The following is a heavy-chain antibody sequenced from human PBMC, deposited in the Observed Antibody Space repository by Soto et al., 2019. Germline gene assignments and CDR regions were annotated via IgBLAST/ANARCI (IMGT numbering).Heavy chain of an antibody. CDR3: AKAERAAMALSLVDY. D-gene: IGHD5-18*01. CDR1: GFTFSSYA. J-gene: IGHJ4*02. Sequence: EVQLLESGGGLVQPGGSLRLSCAASGFTFSSYAMSWVRQAPGKGLEWVSAISGSGGSTYYADSVKGRFTISRDNSKNTLYLQRNSLRAEDTAVYYCAKAERAAMALSLVDYWGQGTLVTVSS. CDR2: ISGSGGST. V-gene: IGHV3-23*01.